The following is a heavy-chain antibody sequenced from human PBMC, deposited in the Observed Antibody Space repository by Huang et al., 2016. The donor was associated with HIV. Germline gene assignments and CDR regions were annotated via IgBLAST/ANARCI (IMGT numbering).Heavy chain of an antibody. CDR2: INSIGGST. CDR3: ARERRGFGMDV. V-gene: IGHV1-46*03. J-gene: IGHJ6*04. CDR1: GYTFTSYY. Sequence: QVQLVQSGAEVKKPGASVRVSCKASGYTFTSYYMHWVRQAPGQGLEWMGIINSIGGSTTYAQKFQGRVNMTRDTATSTVYMELSNLRSEDTAVYYCARERRGFGMDVWGKGTTVTVSS.